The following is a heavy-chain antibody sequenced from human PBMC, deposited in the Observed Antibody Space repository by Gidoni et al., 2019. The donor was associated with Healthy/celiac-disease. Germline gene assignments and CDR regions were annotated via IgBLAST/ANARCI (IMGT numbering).Heavy chain of an antibody. CDR1: GFTFSNAW. CDR2: IKSKTDGGTT. V-gene: IGHV3-15*01. Sequence: EVQLVESGGGLVKPGGYLRLSCAASGFTFSNAWMSWVRQAPGKGLEWVGRIKSKTDGGTTDYAAPVKGRFTISRDDSKNTLYLQMNSLKTEDTAVYYCTTADEDYGDYDDYYYYGMDVWGQGTTVTVSS. CDR3: TTADEDYGDYDDYYYYGMDV. D-gene: IGHD4-17*01. J-gene: IGHJ6*02.